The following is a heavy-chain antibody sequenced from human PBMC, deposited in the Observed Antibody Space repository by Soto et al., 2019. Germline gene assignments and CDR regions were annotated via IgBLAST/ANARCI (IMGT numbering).Heavy chain of an antibody. CDR1: GGSVSSDYYY. CDR2: IYYSGTT. V-gene: IGHV4-39*01. CDR3: ARQSPDYLGSVGWFDP. J-gene: IGHJ5*02. D-gene: IGHD1-26*01. Sequence: SETLSLTCTVSGGSVSSDYYYWSWIRQPPGRGLEWIGSIYYSGTTYYNPSLKSRVTISVDTSKNQFSLKLRSVTAADTAVYYCARQSPDYLGSVGWFDPWGQGTLVTVSS.